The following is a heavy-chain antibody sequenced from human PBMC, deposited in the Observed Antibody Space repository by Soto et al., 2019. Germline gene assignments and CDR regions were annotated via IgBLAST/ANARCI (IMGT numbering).Heavy chain of an antibody. D-gene: IGHD1-26*01. J-gene: IGHJ2*01. CDR3: ARGGSLYWYFDL. V-gene: IGHV4-34*01. CDR1: GGSFSGYY. Sequence: SETLSLTCAVYGGSFSGYYWTWIRQPQGTGLEWIGEINHSGSTNYNPSLKSRVTITRDTSASTAYMELSSLRSEDTAVYYCARGGSLYWYFDLWGRGTLVTVSS. CDR2: INHSGST.